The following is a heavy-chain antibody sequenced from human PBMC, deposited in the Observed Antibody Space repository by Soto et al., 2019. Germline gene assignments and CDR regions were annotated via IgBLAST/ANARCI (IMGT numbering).Heavy chain of an antibody. D-gene: IGHD3-22*01. J-gene: IGHJ6*02. Sequence: GGSLRLSCAASGFTFSGYEMNWVRQAPGKGLEWVSYISGSGSTIYYADSVKGRFTISRDNAKDSPYLQMNSLRAEDTAVYYCAREVVVFGVIIPTPMDVWGQGTTVTVSS. V-gene: IGHV3-48*03. CDR1: GFTFSGYE. CDR3: AREVVVFGVIIPTPMDV. CDR2: ISGSGSTI.